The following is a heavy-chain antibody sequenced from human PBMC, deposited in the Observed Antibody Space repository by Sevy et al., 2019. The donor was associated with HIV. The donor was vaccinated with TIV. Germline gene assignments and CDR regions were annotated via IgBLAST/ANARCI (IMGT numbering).Heavy chain of an antibody. CDR1: GDSVASNSAA. D-gene: IGHD4-17*01. V-gene: IGHV6-1*01. Sequence: SQTLSLTCAISGDSVASNSAAWNWIRQSPSRGLEWLGRTYYSSKWYNDYAVSVKSRITINQDTSKNQFSLQMNSVTPEDTAVYFCARGGYGDYSSYFDFWGQGTLVTVSS. CDR2: TYYSSKWYN. J-gene: IGHJ4*02. CDR3: ARGGYGDYSSYFDF.